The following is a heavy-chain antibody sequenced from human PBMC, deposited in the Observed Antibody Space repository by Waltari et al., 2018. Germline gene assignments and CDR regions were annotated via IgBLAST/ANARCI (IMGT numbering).Heavy chain of an antibody. V-gene: IGHV4-4*02. CDR3: ARDRGRGLYLDT. CDR1: GDSMSSTYW. D-gene: IGHD2-15*01. CDR2: VYRSGRT. J-gene: IGHJ5*02. Sequence: QLQLQESGPGLVKPSGTLSLRCAVSGDSMSSTYWWSWVRQSPQKGLEWIGQVYRSGRTNYNPSFASRVTITIDTSNNQCSLKVTSATAADTAVDYCARDRGRGLYLDTWGPGTLVTVSP.